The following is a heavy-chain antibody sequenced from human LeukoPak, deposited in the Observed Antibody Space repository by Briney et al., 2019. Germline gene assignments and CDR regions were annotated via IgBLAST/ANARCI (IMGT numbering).Heavy chain of an antibody. J-gene: IGHJ4*02. CDR2: IRYDGSNK. Sequence: GGSLRLSCAASGFTLSSYGMFWVRQAPGKGLEWVAFIRYDGSNKYYADSVKGRFTISRDNSKNTLYLQMNSLRAEDTAVYYCAKDSRRCYGSGTYSRRGYFDYWGQGTLVTVSS. V-gene: IGHV3-30*02. CDR3: AKDSRRCYGSGTYSRRGYFDY. CDR1: GFTLSSYG. D-gene: IGHD3-10*01.